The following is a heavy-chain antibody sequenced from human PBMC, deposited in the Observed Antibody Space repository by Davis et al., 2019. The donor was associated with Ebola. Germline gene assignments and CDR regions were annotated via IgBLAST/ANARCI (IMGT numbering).Heavy chain of an antibody. CDR1: GDSVSAVG. J-gene: IGHJ3*01. V-gene: IGHV6-1*01. D-gene: IGHD1-26*01. CDR2: TYYSSKWYH. CDR3: AIGWGRRGFDF. Sequence: HSQTLSLTRAISGDSVSAVGRNWIRQSPSRGLEWLGRTYYSSKWYHDYAVSVKSRITINPDTSKNHFPLQLNSVTPEDTAVYYCAIGWGRRGFDFWGQGTMVTVSS.